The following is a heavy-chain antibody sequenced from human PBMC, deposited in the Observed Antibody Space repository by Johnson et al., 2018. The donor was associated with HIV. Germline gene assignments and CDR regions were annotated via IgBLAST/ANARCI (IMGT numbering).Heavy chain of an antibody. CDR3: ARPPGIRWSSAAFDN. D-gene: IGHD2-15*01. J-gene: IGHJ3*02. V-gene: IGHV3-30*03. CDR1: GFTFTTYG. Sequence: QVQLVESGGGVVQPGRSLRLSCAASGFTFTTYGMHWVRQAPGKGLEWVAFVSYDGSSKYYADSVKGRFTISRDNSKHTLDLQMNNLQTEDTAVYYCARPPGIRWSSAAFDNCGQGTMVTVSS. CDR2: VSYDGSSK.